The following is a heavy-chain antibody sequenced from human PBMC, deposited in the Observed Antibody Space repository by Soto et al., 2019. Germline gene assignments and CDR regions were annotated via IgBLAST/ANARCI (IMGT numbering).Heavy chain of an antibody. J-gene: IGHJ4*02. V-gene: IGHV1-69*01. D-gene: IGHD3-10*01. CDR3: ARSLVTTDYYGSGSEFDY. CDR1: GGTFSSYA. CDR2: IIPIFGTA. Sequence: QVQLVQSGAEVKKPGSSVKVSCKASGGTFSSYAISWVRQAPGQGLEWMGGIIPIFGTANYAQKFQGRVTITADASTSTAYMELSSLRSEDTAVYYCARSLVTTDYYGSGSEFDYWGQGTLVTVSS.